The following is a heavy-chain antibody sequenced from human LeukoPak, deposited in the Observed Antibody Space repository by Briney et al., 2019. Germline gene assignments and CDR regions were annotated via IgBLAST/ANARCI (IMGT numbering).Heavy chain of an antibody. CDR2: TYYRSKWYN. Sequence: SQTLSLTCAISGDSVSRNTAGWNWIRQSPSRGLEWLGSTYYRSKWYNDFAPSVRNRITINPDTSKNQFSLQLNSVTPEDTAVYYCARDRRRWFTYSGSYYGGDYWGQGTLVTVSS. CDR1: GDSVSRNTAG. CDR3: ARDRRRWFTYSGSYYGGDY. V-gene: IGHV6-1*01. J-gene: IGHJ4*02. D-gene: IGHD1-26*01.